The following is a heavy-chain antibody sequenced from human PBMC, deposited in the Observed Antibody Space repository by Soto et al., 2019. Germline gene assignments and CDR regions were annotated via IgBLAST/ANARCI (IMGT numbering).Heavy chain of an antibody. D-gene: IGHD3-22*01. V-gene: IGHV3-30-3*01. J-gene: IGHJ4*02. Sequence: QVQLVESGGGVVQPGRSLRLSCPASGFTFSSYAMHWVRQAPGKGLEWVAFISYDGSNKYYADSVKGRFTISRDNSKKTLYLQMNSLRAEDTAVYYCARDGSPYYYDSSGYYSYYFDYWGQGTLVTVSS. CDR2: ISYDGSNK. CDR1: GFTFSSYA. CDR3: ARDGSPYYYDSSGYYSYYFDY.